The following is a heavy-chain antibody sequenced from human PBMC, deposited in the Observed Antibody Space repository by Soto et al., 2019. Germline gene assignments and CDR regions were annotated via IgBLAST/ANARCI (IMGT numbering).Heavy chain of an antibody. V-gene: IGHV1-18*04. CDR3: ARDLIAVRPGWFDP. J-gene: IGHJ5*02. CDR1: GYSFTSYG. CDR2: ISAYNGNT. D-gene: IGHD6-6*01. Sequence: QVQLVQSGAEVKQPGASVKVSCKASGYSFTSYGISWVRQAPGQGLEWMGWISAYNGNTNYAQKLQGRVTMTTDASTSTAYMELRSLRSDDAAVYYCARDLIAVRPGWFDPWGQGTLVTVSS.